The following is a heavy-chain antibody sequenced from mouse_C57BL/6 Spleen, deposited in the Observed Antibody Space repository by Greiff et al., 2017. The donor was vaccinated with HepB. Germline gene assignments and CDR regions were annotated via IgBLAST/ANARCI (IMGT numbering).Heavy chain of an antibody. Sequence: VQVVESGPGLVAPSQSLSITCTVSGFSLTSYGVHWVRQPPGKGLEWLVVIWSDGSTTYNSALKSRLSISKDNSKSQVFLKMNSLQTDDTAMYYCASAYYSNYEYYAMDYWGQGTSVTVSS. J-gene: IGHJ4*01. D-gene: IGHD2-5*01. CDR3: ASAYYSNYEYYAMDY. V-gene: IGHV2-6*03. CDR2: IWSDGST. CDR1: GFSLTSYG.